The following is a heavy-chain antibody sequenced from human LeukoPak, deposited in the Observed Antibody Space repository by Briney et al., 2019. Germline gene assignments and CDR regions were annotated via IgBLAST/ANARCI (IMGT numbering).Heavy chain of an antibody. CDR3: ASLKRGYSGYDSVSRDY. D-gene: IGHD5-12*01. J-gene: IGHJ4*02. V-gene: IGHV4-39*01. CDR1: GGSISSSSYY. CDR2: IYYSGST. Sequence: SETLSLTCTVSGGSISSSSYYWGWIRQPPGKGLEWIGSIYYSGSTYYNPSLKSRVTISVDTSKNQLSLKLSSVTAADTAVYYCASLKRGYSGYDSVSRDYWGQGTLVTVSS.